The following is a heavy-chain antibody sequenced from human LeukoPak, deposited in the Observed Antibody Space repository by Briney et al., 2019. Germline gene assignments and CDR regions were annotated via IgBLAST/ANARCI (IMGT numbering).Heavy chain of an antibody. CDR1: GGSISSSSYY. CDR3: ARAAGYSYGANIDY. CDR2: IYYSGST. D-gene: IGHD5-18*01. V-gene: IGHV4-39*07. Sequence: SETLSLTCTVSGGSISSSSYYWGWIRQPPGKGLEWIGSIYYSGSTYYNPSLKSRVTISVDTSKNQFSLKLSSVTAADTAVYYCARAAGYSYGANIDYWGQGTLVTVSS. J-gene: IGHJ4*02.